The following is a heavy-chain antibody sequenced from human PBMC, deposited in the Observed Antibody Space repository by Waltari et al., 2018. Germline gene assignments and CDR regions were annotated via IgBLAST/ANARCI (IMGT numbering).Heavy chain of an antibody. D-gene: IGHD6-6*01. J-gene: IGHJ6*03. CDR2: INPNSGGT. CDR1: GYTFTGYY. CDR3: ARDGEVAARHYYYYMDV. Sequence: QVQLVQSGAEVKKPGASVKVSCKASGYTFTGYYMHWVRQAPGQGLEWMGWINPNSGGTNYAQKFQGRVTMTRDTSISTAYMELSRLRSDDTAVYYCARDGEVAARHYYYYMDVWGKGTTVTVSS. V-gene: IGHV1-2*02.